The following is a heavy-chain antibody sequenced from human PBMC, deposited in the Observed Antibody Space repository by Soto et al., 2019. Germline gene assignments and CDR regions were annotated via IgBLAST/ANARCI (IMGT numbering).Heavy chain of an antibody. Sequence: EVQLVESGGGLVRPGESLRLTCVASGCSLSNYWMTWVRQVPGKGLEWVANVKRDESRKSYLDSVRGRFTVSRDNARNSLYLQMDSLRAEDTALYYCARDVSPGDSTLYLDAFDIWGQGTMVTVSS. V-gene: IGHV3-7*05. J-gene: IGHJ3*02. CDR1: GCSLSNYW. CDR2: VKRDESRK. D-gene: IGHD5-18*01. CDR3: ARDVSPGDSTLYLDAFDI.